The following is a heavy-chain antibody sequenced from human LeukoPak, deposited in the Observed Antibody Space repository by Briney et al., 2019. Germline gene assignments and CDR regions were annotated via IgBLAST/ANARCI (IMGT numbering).Heavy chain of an antibody. Sequence: PGGSLRLSCEASGFTFSAYAMSWVRQAPGKGLEWVSAISGSGASTYYAGSVKGRFTISRDNSKNTLYLQMNSLRPEDTAVYYCATDHGFHYGAYFDYWGQGTLVTVSS. CDR1: GFTFSAYA. CDR2: ISGSGAST. CDR3: ATDHGFHYGAYFDY. V-gene: IGHV3-23*01. D-gene: IGHD4-17*01. J-gene: IGHJ4*02.